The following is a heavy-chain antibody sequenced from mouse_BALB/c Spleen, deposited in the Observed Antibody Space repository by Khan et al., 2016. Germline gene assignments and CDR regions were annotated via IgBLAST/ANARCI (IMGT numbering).Heavy chain of an antibody. Sequence: VQLQQSGPELVKPGASVKVSCKASGYTFIDYNMYWVKQSHGKSLEWFGYIDPYNGGTNYNQQFKDKATLSVDKSSSPAFMHLHSLTSEDSAVFDCAKDCNGSSCVALLANWGEGTLVTVSA. V-gene: IGHV1S135*01. D-gene: IGHD1-1*01. J-gene: IGHJ3*01. CDR1: GYTFIDYN. CDR3: AKDCNGSSCVALLAN. CDR2: IDPYNGGT.